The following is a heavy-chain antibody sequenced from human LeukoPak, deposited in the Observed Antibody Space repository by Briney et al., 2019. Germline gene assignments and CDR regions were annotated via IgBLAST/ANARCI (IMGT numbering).Heavy chain of an antibody. D-gene: IGHD3-10*01. CDR2: INPNSGGT. CDR3: ARDAYYGSGRLNYGMDV. CDR1: GYTFTGYY. Sequence: ASVKVSCKASGYTFTGYYMHWVRQAPGQGLEWMGWINPNSGGTNYAQKFQGRVTMTRDTSISTAYMELSRLRSDDTAVYYCARDAYYGSGRLNYGMDVWGQGTTVTVSS. V-gene: IGHV1-2*02. J-gene: IGHJ6*02.